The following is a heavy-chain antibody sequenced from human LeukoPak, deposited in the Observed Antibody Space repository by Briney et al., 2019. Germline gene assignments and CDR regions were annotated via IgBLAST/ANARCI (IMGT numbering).Heavy chain of an antibody. CDR3: TRLWTTMVWGANDESYAFDI. Sequence: GGSLRLSCAASGFTFSGSAMHWVRQASGKGLEWVGRIRSKANSYPTAYAPSVKGRFAIFRDDSKNAAYLQMNSLKTEDTAVYYCTRLWTTMVWGANDESYAFDIWGQGTMVTVSS. V-gene: IGHV3-73*01. J-gene: IGHJ3*02. CDR2: IRSKANSYPT. CDR1: GFTFSGSA. D-gene: IGHD3-10*01.